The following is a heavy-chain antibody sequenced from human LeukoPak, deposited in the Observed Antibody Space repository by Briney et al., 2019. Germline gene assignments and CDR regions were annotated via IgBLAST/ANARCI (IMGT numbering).Heavy chain of an antibody. CDR2: IVVGSGNT. CDR3: AAARNYDFWSGYPTGLEFDP. Sequence: ASVKVSCKASGFTFTSSAMQWVRQARGQRLEWIGWIVVGSGNTNYAQKFQERVTITRDMSTSTAYMELSSLRSEDTAVYYCAAARNYDFWSGYPTGLEFDPWGQGTLVTVSS. D-gene: IGHD3-3*01. CDR1: GFTFTSSA. V-gene: IGHV1-58*02. J-gene: IGHJ5*02.